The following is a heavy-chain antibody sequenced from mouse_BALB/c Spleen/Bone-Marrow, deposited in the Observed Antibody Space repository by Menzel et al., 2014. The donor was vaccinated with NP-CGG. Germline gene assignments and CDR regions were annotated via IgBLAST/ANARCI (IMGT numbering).Heavy chain of an antibody. Sequence: EVKVEESGPSLVKPSQTLSLPCSVTGDSITSGYWNWIRKFPGNKLEYMGYISYSGSTYYNPSLKSRISITRDTSKNQYYLQLNSVTTEDTATYYCASPLITTVVAPFAYWGQGTLVTVSA. CDR1: GDSITSGY. CDR3: ASPLITTVVAPFAY. D-gene: IGHD1-1*01. CDR2: ISYSGST. J-gene: IGHJ3*01. V-gene: IGHV3-8*02.